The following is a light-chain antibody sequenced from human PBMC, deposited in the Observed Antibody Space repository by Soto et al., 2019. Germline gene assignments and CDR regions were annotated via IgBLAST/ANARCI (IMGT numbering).Light chain of an antibody. V-gene: IGKV1-5*03. CDR2: KAS. J-gene: IGKJ5*01. CDR1: QSISNW. CDR3: QQYNNWPFT. Sequence: DIQMTQSPSTLSASVGHRVTITCRASQSISNWLAWYQQKPGKAPKLLIYKASGLESGVPSRFSGSGSGTEFTLTISSLQSEDFAVYYCQQYNNWPFTFGQGTRLEIK.